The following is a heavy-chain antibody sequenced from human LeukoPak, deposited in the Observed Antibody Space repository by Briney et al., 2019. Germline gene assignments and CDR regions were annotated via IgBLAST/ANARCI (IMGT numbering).Heavy chain of an antibody. Sequence: ASVKVSCKASGYTFTSYAMHWLRQAPGQRLEWMGWINAGNGNTKYSQKFQGRVTITRDTSASTAYMELSSLRSEDTAVYYCARGVLLWFGELLGWFDPWGQGTLVTVSS. CDR3: ARGVLLWFGELLGWFDP. V-gene: IGHV1-3*01. CDR1: GYTFTSYA. D-gene: IGHD3-10*01. J-gene: IGHJ5*02. CDR2: INAGNGNT.